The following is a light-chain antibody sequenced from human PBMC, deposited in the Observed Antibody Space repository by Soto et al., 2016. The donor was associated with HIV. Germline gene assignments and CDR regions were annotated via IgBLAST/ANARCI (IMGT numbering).Light chain of an antibody. CDR3: QRYDSEYGCA. J-gene: IGKJ3*01. CDR2: AAS. V-gene: IGKV1-27*01. CDR1: EGIDNY. Sequence: QLTQSPSSLSASVGDTISITCRASEGIDNYLAWFQHKPGKVPKLLIFAASTLQSGVPSRFSGSWSGTDFTLTINSLQPEDVATYYCQRYDSEYGCAFGPGTKLHI.